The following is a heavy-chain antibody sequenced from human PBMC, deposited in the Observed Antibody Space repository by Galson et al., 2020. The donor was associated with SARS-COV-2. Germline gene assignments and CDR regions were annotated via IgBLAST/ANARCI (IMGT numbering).Heavy chain of an antibody. CDR2: INPTTGSA. CDR1: GYRFTGYY. V-gene: IGHV1-2*02. D-gene: IGHD3-10*02. CDR3: VRGLSGDWPYYYVYGMDV. Sequence: ASVKVSCKASGYRFTGYYLNWVQQAPGQGPAYMGWINPTTGSASYGQRSQDRVTMTSDMSITTALLKLSGLRFDDTAVYYCVRGLSGDWPYYYVYGMDVWGQGTTVTVSS. J-gene: IGHJ6*02.